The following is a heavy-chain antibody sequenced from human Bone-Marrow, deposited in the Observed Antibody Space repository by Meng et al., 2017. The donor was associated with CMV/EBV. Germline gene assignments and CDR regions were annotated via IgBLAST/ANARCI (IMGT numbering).Heavy chain of an antibody. V-gene: IGHV1-2*02. CDR2: INPNSGGT. D-gene: IGHD1-14*01. J-gene: IGHJ6*01. Sequence: ASVKVSCKASGYTFTGYYMHWVRQAPGQGLEWMGWINPNSGGTNYAQKFQGRVTMTRDTSISTAYMELSRLRSDDTAVYYCVTGTPYYYYYGTDVWGQGNTVIISS. CDR3: VTGTPYYYYYGTDV. CDR1: GYTFTGYY.